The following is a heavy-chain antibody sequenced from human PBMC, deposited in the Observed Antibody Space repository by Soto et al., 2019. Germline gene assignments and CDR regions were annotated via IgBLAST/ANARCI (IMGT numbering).Heavy chain of an antibody. CDR1: GYTFTGYY. D-gene: IGHD6-13*01. V-gene: IGHV1-2*04. J-gene: IGHJ5*02. Sequence: GASVKVSCKASGYTFTGYYMHWVRQAPGQGLEWMGWINPNSGGTNYAQKFQGWVTMTRDTSISTAYMELSRLRSDDTAVYYCARAAHYSSPFRGFDPWGQGTLVTVSS. CDR3: ARAAHYSSPFRGFDP. CDR2: INPNSGGT.